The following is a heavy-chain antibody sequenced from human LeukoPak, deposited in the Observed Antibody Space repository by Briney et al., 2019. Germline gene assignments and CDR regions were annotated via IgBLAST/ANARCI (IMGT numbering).Heavy chain of an antibody. V-gene: IGHV3-30*02. CDR1: GFTFSSYG. Sequence: GGSLRLSCAASGFTFSSYGMHWVRQAPGKGLEWVAFIRYDGSNKYYADSVKGRFTISRDNSKNTLYLQMNSLRAEDTAVYYCAKGPMSSSSDFDYWGQGTLVTVSS. CDR3: AKGPMSSSSDFDY. J-gene: IGHJ4*02. CDR2: IRYDGSNK. D-gene: IGHD6-6*01.